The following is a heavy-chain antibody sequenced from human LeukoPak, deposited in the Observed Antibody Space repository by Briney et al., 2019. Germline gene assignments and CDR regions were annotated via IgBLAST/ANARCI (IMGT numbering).Heavy chain of an antibody. V-gene: IGHV3-11*03. Sequence: PGGSLSLSCAASGFTFSDYYMSWIRPAPGKGLEWVSYISSSSSYTNYADSEKGRFTISGDNAKNSLYLQMNSLRAEDTAVYYCAVGVAAADLNYWGQGTLVTVSS. CDR3: AVGVAAADLNY. D-gene: IGHD6-13*01. J-gene: IGHJ4*02. CDR1: GFTFSDYY. CDR2: ISSSSSYT.